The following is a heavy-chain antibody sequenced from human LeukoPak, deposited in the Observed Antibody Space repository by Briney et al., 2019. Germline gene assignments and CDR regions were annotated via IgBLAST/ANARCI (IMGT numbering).Heavy chain of an antibody. CDR3: ARLSPGYPFFDP. CDR2: IFYSGST. J-gene: IGHJ5*02. Sequence: SETLSLTCTVSGGSISSYYWSWIRQPPGKGLEWIGYIFYSGSTNYNPSLKSRVTISVDTSKNQFSLKLRSVTAADTAVYYCARLSPGYPFFDPWGQGTLVTVSS. D-gene: IGHD2-15*01. V-gene: IGHV4-59*08. CDR1: GGSISSYY.